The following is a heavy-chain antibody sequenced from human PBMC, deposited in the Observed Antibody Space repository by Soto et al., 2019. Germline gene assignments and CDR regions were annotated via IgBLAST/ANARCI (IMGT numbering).Heavy chain of an antibody. CDR2: STHSRRT. Sequence: QVQLQQWGAGLLKPSETLSLTCAVYGGSFNDFFWSWIRQPPGKGLEWIGESTHSRRTNYNPSLKSRVTISVDTAKDQCSLNLSSVTGAGTVVYYCARWSSTGTMSYWGQGTLVTVSS. D-gene: IGHD1-1*01. CDR3: ARWSSTGTMSY. V-gene: IGHV4-34*01. J-gene: IGHJ4*02. CDR1: GGSFNDFF.